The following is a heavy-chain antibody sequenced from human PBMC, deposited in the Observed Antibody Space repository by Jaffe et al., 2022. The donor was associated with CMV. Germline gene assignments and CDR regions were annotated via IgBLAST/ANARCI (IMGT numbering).Heavy chain of an antibody. Sequence: EVQLVESGGGLVQPGGSLRLSCAASGFTFSSYEMNWVRQAPGKGLEWVSYISSSGSTIYYADSVKGRFTISRDNAKNSLYLQMNSLRAEDTAVYYCAREEVKAGYYYYYYMDVWGKGTTVTVSS. CDR2: ISSSGSTI. V-gene: IGHV3-48*03. CDR1: GFTFSSYE. CDR3: AREEVKAGYYYYYYMDV. D-gene: IGHD2-21*01. J-gene: IGHJ6*03.